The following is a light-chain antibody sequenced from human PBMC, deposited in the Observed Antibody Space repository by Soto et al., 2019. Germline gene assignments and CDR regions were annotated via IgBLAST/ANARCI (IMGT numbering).Light chain of an antibody. J-gene: IGKJ5*01. CDR3: QQRHMWPIT. CDR1: QSFRGL. V-gene: IGKV3-11*01. CDR2: DAY. Sequence: EIVMTQSPVTLSVSPGETATLSCRASQSFRGLLAWYQQKPGQAPRLLIYDAYNRATGIPPRFSGSGSGTDFTLTISSLEPEDSAVYYCQQRHMWPITFGQGTRLEIK.